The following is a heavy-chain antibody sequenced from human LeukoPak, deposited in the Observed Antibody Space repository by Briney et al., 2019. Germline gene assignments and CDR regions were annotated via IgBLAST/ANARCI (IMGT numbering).Heavy chain of an antibody. J-gene: IGHJ4*02. Sequence: GGSLRLSCAASGFTFSSYEMNWVRQAPGKGLEWVSYISSSGSTIYYADSVKGRFTISRDNAKNSLYLQMNGLRAEDTAVYYCARDGSSVAGSILSFDYWGQGTLVTVSS. CDR3: ARDGSSVAGSILSFDY. D-gene: IGHD6-19*01. CDR1: GFTFSSYE. V-gene: IGHV3-48*03. CDR2: ISSSGSTI.